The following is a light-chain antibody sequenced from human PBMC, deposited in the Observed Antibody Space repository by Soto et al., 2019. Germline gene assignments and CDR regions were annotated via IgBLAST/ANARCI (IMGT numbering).Light chain of an antibody. V-gene: IGKV3-20*01. CDR2: GAS. CDR3: QQYGSSPPTT. Sequence: EIVLTQSPGTLSLSPGERATLSCRASQSVSSSYVAWYQQKPGQAPSLLIYGASSRATGIPDRFSGSGSGTDFTLTISRLEPEDLAVYYCQQYGSSPPTTFGQGTRLEIK. CDR1: QSVSSSY. J-gene: IGKJ5*01.